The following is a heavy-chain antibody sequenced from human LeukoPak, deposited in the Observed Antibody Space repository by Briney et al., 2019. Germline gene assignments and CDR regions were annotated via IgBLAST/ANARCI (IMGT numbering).Heavy chain of an antibody. D-gene: IGHD3-10*01. CDR2: IYYSGST. J-gene: IGHJ4*02. CDR1: GGSISSGDCY. Sequence: SETLSLTCTVSGGSISSGDCYWNWIRQPPGKGLEWIGYIYYSGSTYYNPSLMSRVTISIDASKNQFSLKLTSVTAADTAMYYCARAPRGNLQGDCWGQGTLVTVSS. CDR3: ARAPRGNLQGDC. V-gene: IGHV4-30-4*01.